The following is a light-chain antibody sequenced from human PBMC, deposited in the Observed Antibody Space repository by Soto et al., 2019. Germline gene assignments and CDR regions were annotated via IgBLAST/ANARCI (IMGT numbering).Light chain of an antibody. CDR2: DAT. V-gene: IGKV3-15*01. J-gene: IGKJ4*01. CDR3: QQDDNWPPLT. CDR1: QSVRSK. Sequence: EIVMTQSPATLSVSPGERATLSCRASQSVRSKLAWYQQKRGQAPRLLIYDATTRATGVPARFSGIGSGTEVTLTISSLQSEDVAVDNCQQDDNWPPLTLGGGTKVEFK.